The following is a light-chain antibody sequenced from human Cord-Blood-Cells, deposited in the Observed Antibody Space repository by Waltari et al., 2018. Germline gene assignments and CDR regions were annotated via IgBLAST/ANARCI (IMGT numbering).Light chain of an antibody. J-gene: IGKJ2*03. Sequence: EIVLTQSPGTMSLSPGERATLSCRASQSVSSSYLARYQQQPGQAPRLLIYGASSRATGIPDRFSGSGSGTDFTLTISRLEPEDFAVYYCQQYGSSPRYSFGQGTKLEIK. V-gene: IGKV3-20*01. CDR3: QQYGSSPRYS. CDR2: GAS. CDR1: QSVSSSY.